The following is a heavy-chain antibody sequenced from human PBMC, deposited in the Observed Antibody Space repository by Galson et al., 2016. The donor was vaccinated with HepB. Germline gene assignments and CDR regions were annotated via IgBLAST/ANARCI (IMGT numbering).Heavy chain of an antibody. CDR2: FDPEDGET. V-gene: IGHV1-24*01. CDR1: GGTFTKYA. CDR3: ATGPVSFDY. J-gene: IGHJ4*02. Sequence: SVKVSCKASGGTFTKYAVSWVRQAPGKGLEWMGGFDPEDGETIYAQRFQGRVTMTEDTSTDTAYMELSSLRSEDTAVYYCATGPVSFDYWGQGTLVTVSS.